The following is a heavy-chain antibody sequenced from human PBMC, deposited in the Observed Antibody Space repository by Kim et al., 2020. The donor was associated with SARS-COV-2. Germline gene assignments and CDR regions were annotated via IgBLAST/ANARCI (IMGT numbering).Heavy chain of an antibody. CDR2: ISGSGGST. Sequence: GGSLRLSCAASGFTFSSYAMSWVRQAPRKGLEWVSAISGSGGSTYYADSVKGRFTISRDNSKNTLYLQMNSLRAEDTAVYYCAKGRNVLRFLEWLLPFDYWGQGTLVTVSS. CDR1: GFTFSSYA. V-gene: IGHV3-23*01. D-gene: IGHD3-3*01. CDR3: AKGRNVLRFLEWLLPFDY. J-gene: IGHJ4*02.